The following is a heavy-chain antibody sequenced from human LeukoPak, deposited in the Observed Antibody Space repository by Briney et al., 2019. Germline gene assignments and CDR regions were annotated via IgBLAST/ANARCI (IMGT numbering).Heavy chain of an antibody. CDR2: ISSSSSYI. V-gene: IGHV3-21*01. CDR1: GFTFSSYS. CDR3: ARDRTGAYDSSGYYYYYYYGMDV. Sequence: PGGSLRLSCAASGFTFSSYSMNWVRQAPGKGLEWVSSISSSSSYIYYADSVKGRFTISRDNAKNSLYLQMNSLRAEDTAVYYCARDRTGAYDSSGYYYYYYYGMDVWGQGTTVTVSS. D-gene: IGHD3-22*01. J-gene: IGHJ6*02.